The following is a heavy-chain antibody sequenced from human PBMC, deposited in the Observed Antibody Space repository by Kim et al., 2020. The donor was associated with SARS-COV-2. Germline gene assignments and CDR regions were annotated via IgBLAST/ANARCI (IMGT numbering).Heavy chain of an antibody. Sequence: ASVKVSCKASGYSFTTDVITWVRQAPGQGLEWMAWISPYNGNTNYAQKVQGRVTVTADTSTSTAYMELRSLRSDDTAVYYCARDSVHCVHTVCYSDTFDYWGQGTLVTVSS. J-gene: IGHJ4*02. CDR3: ARDSVHCVHTVCYSDTFDY. CDR2: ISPYNGNT. CDR1: GYSFTTDV. D-gene: IGHD2-21*01. V-gene: IGHV1-18*01.